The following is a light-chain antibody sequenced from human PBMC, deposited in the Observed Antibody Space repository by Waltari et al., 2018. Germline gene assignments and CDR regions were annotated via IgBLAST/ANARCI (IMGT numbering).Light chain of an antibody. CDR2: EVS. J-gene: IGLJ3*02. V-gene: IGLV2-14*01. CDR3: NSYTSTSTRVV. CDR1: SNDVGAYNY. Sequence: QSALTQPASVSGSPGQSITISCTGTSNDVGAYNYVSWYQQHPGKAPKLMVYEVSNRPSGVSSRFSGAKSGNTASLTISGLQAEDEAVYYCNSYTSTSTRVVFGGGTKLTVL.